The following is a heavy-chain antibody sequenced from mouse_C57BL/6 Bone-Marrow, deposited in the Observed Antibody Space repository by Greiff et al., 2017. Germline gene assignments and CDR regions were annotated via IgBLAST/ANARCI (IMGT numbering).Heavy chain of an antibody. V-gene: IGHV1-69*01. J-gene: IGHJ3*01. CDR2: IDPSDSYT. CDR3: AREASSGPAWFAY. Sequence: QVHVKQPGAELVMPGASVKLSCKASGYTFTSYWMHWVKQRPGQGLEWIGEIDPSDSYTNYNQKFKGKSTLTVDKSSSTAYMQLSSLTSEDSAVYYCAREASSGPAWFAYWGQGTLVTVSA. D-gene: IGHD3-2*02. CDR1: GYTFTSYW.